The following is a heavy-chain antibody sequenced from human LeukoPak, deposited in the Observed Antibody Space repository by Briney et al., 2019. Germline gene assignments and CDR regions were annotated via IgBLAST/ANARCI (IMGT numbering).Heavy chain of an antibody. CDR1: GFTFSSYA. Sequence: PGRSLRLSCAASGFTFSSYAMHWVRQAPGKGLECVAVISYDGSNKYYADSVKGRFTISRDNSKNTLYLQMNSLRAEDTAVYYCAREGRQWLVLDYWGQGTLVTVSS. CDR2: ISYDGSNK. J-gene: IGHJ4*02. D-gene: IGHD6-19*01. V-gene: IGHV3-30*04. CDR3: AREGRQWLVLDY.